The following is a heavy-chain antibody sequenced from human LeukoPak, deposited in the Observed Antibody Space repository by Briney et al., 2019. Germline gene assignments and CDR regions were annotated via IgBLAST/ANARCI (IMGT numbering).Heavy chain of an antibody. CDR1: GYSFPSFG. CDR3: ARDKGNYYGSRSYMYGMDV. CDR2: ISADNGNT. Sequence: GASVKVSCKVSGYSFPSFGISWVRQAPGQGLEWMGWISADNGNTNYAQNLQGRVTMTTDTSTSTVYMELRSLRSDDTALYYCARDKGNYYGSRSYMYGMDVWGQGTTVTVSS. V-gene: IGHV1-18*01. D-gene: IGHD3-10*01. J-gene: IGHJ6*02.